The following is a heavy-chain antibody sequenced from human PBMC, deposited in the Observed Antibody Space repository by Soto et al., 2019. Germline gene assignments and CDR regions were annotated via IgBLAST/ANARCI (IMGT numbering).Heavy chain of an antibody. CDR1: GFTLKTNG. J-gene: IGHJ4*02. V-gene: IGHV3-23*01. D-gene: IGHD1-26*01. Sequence: GGSLRLSCAASGFTLKTNGMSWVRQAPGKGLECVSSIVGGGDTSYADSVKGRFTISRDNSKNMLYLQMNSLRADDTAVYCCTGHGGNSYLGQGTLVTVSS. CDR2: IVGGGDT. CDR3: TGHGGNSY.